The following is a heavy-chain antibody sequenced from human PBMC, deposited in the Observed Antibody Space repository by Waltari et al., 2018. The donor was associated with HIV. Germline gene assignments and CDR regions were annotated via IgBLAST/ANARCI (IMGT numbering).Heavy chain of an antibody. J-gene: IGHJ4*01. Sequence: QVQLQESGPGLVKPSQTLSLICSVSGGSISSGDHYWNWIRQYPGKDLEWIGYIHHTARASYNPSLRRRRTLTVDTSKNRVSLSLKSVPASNTAVYVCGTTDSDPPYHFDSWGHGPLVTVSS. D-gene: IGHD1-1*01. V-gene: IGHV4-31*03. CDR2: IHHTARA. CDR3: GTTDSDPPYHFDS. CDR1: GGSISSGDHY.